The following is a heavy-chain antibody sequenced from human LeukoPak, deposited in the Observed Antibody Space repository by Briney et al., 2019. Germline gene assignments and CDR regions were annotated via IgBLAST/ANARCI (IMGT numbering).Heavy chain of an antibody. Sequence: GASVKVSCKASGYTFTGYYMHWVRQAPGQGLEWMGRINPNSGGTSYAQKFQGRVTMTRDTSISTAYMELSRLRSDDTAVYYCASMTSSGWSSNWFDPWGQGTLVTVSS. CDR2: INPNSGGT. CDR1: GYTFTGYY. V-gene: IGHV1-2*06. D-gene: IGHD6-19*01. J-gene: IGHJ5*02. CDR3: ASMTSSGWSSNWFDP.